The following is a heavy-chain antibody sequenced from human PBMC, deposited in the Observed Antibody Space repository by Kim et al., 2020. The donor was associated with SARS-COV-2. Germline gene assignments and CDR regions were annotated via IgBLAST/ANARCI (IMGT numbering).Heavy chain of an antibody. CDR1: RFSLSDHY. Sequence: GGSLRLSCVTSRFSLSDHYIDWVRQGPGKGLEWVGRSGNKASNHATEYAASVRDRFIISRDDSRNSLYLQMNSLKTEDTAVYFCCRGYSGGPIYAFDIWGQGTGVTVSS. CDR2: SGNKASNHAT. CDR3: CRGYSGGPIYAFDI. V-gene: IGHV3-72*01. J-gene: IGHJ3*02. D-gene: IGHD6-19*01.